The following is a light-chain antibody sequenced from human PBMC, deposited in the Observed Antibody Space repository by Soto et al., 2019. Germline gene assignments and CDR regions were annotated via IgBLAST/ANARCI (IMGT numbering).Light chain of an antibody. CDR2: AAS. Sequence: DIQMTQSPSSLSASVGDTVTVTCRASQPIGTSLHWYQQKPGKAPKVLISAASRLQSGVPSRFSGSGSGAHFALTISNLQPEDFATYYCQQGYTTLWTFGQGTKVDI. CDR1: QPIGTS. V-gene: IGKV1-39*01. J-gene: IGKJ1*01. CDR3: QQGYTTLWT.